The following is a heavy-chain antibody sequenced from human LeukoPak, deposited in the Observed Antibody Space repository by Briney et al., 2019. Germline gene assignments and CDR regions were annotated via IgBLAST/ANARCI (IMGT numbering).Heavy chain of an antibody. Sequence: SQTLSLTCAISGDSFSSNSAAWNWLRQSPSRGLEWLGRTYYRSKWYHDYAVSVKSRTTINPDTSKNQFSLQLNSVTPEDTAVYYCARGFYYTGMDVWGQGTTVTVSS. CDR2: TYYRSKWYH. CDR1: GDSFSSNSAA. CDR3: ARGFYYTGMDV. J-gene: IGHJ6*02. D-gene: IGHD2/OR15-2a*01. V-gene: IGHV6-1*01.